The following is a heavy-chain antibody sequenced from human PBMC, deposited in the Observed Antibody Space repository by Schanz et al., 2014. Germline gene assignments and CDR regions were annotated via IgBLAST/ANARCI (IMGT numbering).Heavy chain of an antibody. V-gene: IGHV3-11*01. CDR2: ISNSGYTI. Sequence: VQLVESGGGLVQPGGSLRLSCAASGFTFSDYYMNWIRQAPGKGLEWVSYISNSGYTIYYADSVKGRFTISRDNAKNSLYLQMNSLRHDDTAFYYCARAPGANASPYYFDYWGQGSLVTVSS. D-gene: IGHD2-8*01. CDR1: GFTFSDYY. CDR3: ARAPGANASPYYFDY. J-gene: IGHJ4*02.